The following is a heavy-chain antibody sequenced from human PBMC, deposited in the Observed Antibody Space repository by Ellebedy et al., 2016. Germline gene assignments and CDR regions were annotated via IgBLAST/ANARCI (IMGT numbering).Heavy chain of an antibody. D-gene: IGHD1-26*01. CDR3: ARPTSGSYYEYFDY. V-gene: IGHV3-21*01. CDR2: ISSISSYI. Sequence: GESLKISCAASGFTFSSYSMNWGRQAPAKGLEWVSSISSISSYIYYADSVKGRFTISRDNAKNSLYLQMNSLRAEDTAVYYCARPTSGSYYEYFDYWGQGTLVTVSS. CDR1: GFTFSSYS. J-gene: IGHJ4*02.